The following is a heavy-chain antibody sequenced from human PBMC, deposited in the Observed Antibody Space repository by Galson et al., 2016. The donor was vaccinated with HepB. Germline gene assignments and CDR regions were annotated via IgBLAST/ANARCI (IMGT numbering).Heavy chain of an antibody. D-gene: IGHD3-9*01. CDR3: ARGSVSFDFDP. Sequence: SLRLSCAASRFTFSRFGMHWVRQAPGKGLEWVAIISLDGANEYYADSVKGRFAISRDNSKNTLYLQINSLRAEETAIYYCARGSVSFDFDPWGQGTLVTVSS. J-gene: IGHJ5*02. CDR1: RFTFSRFG. V-gene: IGHV3-33*05. CDR2: ISLDGANE.